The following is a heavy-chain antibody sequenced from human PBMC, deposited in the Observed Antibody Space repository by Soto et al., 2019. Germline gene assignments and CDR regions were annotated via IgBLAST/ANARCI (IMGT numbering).Heavy chain of an antibody. V-gene: IGHV3-21*01. J-gene: IGHJ5*02. CDR3: ARDLKAAIERTTDEQIFDP. CDR2: ISSSSSYI. Sequence: GGSLRLSCAASGLTFSSYSMNWVRQAPGKGLEWVSSISSSSSYIYYADSVKGRFTISRDNAKNSLYLQMNSLRAEDTAVYYCARDLKAAIERTTDEQIFDPWGQGTLVTVSS. D-gene: IGHD1-1*01. CDR1: GLTFSSYS.